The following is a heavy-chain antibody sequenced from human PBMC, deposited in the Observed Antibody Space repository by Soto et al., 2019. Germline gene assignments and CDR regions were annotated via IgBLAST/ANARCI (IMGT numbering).Heavy chain of an antibody. J-gene: IGHJ4*02. CDR2: FYWDDDK. CDR1: GFSLRDAGVG. CDR3: AHSQREERCRGGRCYYFDY. Sequence: SRPTLVNPTQTLTLTCPFSGFSLRDAGVGGGWIRQPPGEALKWLALFYWDDDKRYSPSLSHRLTITKDTSKNLVVLTMTDMEPIDTGTYYCAHSQREERCRGGRCYYFDYWGQGVLVTVSS. D-gene: IGHD2-15*01. V-gene: IGHV2-5*02.